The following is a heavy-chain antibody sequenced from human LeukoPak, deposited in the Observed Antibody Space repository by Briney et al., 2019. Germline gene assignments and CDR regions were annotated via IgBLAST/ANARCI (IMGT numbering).Heavy chain of an antibody. D-gene: IGHD3-3*01. CDR3: ARITYYDFWSGYSPRYYYYYMDV. J-gene: IGHJ6*03. Sequence: SETLSLTCTVSGGSITNSDFFWGWIRQPPGKGLEWIANVDYYSGRTRAHYNPSLMSRVTIYADNSKNQFSLKFRSVTAADTAVYYCARITYYDFWSGYSPRYYYYYMDVWGKGTTVTVSS. CDR2: VDYYSGRTRA. CDR1: GGSITNSDFF. V-gene: IGHV4-39*01.